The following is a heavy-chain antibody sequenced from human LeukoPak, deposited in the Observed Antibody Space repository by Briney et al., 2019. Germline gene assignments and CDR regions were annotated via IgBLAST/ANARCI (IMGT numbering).Heavy chain of an antibody. D-gene: IGHD5-18*01. CDR1: GFTFSSYW. Sequence: GGSLRLSCAASGFTFSSYWMSWVRQAPGKGLEWVANIKQDGSEKYYVDSVKGRFTISRDNAKNSLYLQMNSLRAEDTAVYYCARDVVDTAMAPPYYSDYWGQGTLVTVSS. J-gene: IGHJ4*02. CDR3: ARDVVDTAMAPPYYSDY. CDR2: IKQDGSEK. V-gene: IGHV3-7*01.